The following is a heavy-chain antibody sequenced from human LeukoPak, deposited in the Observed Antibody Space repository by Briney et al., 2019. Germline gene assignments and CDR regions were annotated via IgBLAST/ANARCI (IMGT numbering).Heavy chain of an antibody. CDR2: INPSGGST. Sequence: LGASVTVSCKASGYTFTRYYMHWVRQAPGQGLEWMGIINPSGGSTSYAQKFQGRVTMTRDMSTSTAYMDLSSLRSEDTAVYYCARGPDYDFWSGNFDYWGQGTLVTVSS. V-gene: IGHV1-46*01. CDR1: GYTFTRYY. CDR3: ARGPDYDFWSGNFDY. D-gene: IGHD3-3*01. J-gene: IGHJ4*02.